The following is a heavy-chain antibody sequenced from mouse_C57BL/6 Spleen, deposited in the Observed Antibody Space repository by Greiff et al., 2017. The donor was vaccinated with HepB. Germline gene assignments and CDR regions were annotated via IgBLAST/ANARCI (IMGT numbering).Heavy chain of an antibody. CDR1: GYAFSSSW. V-gene: IGHV1-82*01. Sequence: VQLQHSGPELVKPGASVKISCKASGYAFSSSWMNWVKQRPGKGLEWIGRIYPGDGDTNYNGKFKGKATLTADKSSSTAYMQLSSLTSEDSAVYFCARSGDSNFDYWGQGTTLTVSS. D-gene: IGHD3-1*01. CDR2: IYPGDGDT. CDR3: ARSGDSNFDY. J-gene: IGHJ2*01.